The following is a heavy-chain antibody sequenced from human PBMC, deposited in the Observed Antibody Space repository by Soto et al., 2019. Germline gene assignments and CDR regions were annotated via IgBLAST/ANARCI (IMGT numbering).Heavy chain of an antibody. V-gene: IGHV4-61*01. CDR2: IYHSGST. CDR3: ASFWLSDYHFDY. Sequence: SETLSLTCAVSGASVSSPSYYGSWIRQPPGKGLEWIGYIYHSGSTHYNPSLKSRVTVSLDTSKNQFSLKLSSVTAADTAVFYCASFWLSDYHFDYWGQGTLVTVSS. CDR1: GASVSSPSYY. D-gene: IGHD3-3*01. J-gene: IGHJ4*02.